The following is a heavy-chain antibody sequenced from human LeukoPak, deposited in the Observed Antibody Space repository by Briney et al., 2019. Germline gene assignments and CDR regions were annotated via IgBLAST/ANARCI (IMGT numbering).Heavy chain of an antibody. CDR1: GGSISSGGYY. Sequence: SETLSLTCTVSGGSISSGGYYWSWIRQHPGKGLEWIGYTYYSGSTYYNPSLKSRVTISVDTSKNQFSLKLSSVTAADTAVYYCARVVARGLFDYWGQGTLVTVSS. J-gene: IGHJ4*02. CDR2: TYYSGST. V-gene: IGHV4-31*03. CDR3: ARVVARGLFDY. D-gene: IGHD5-12*01.